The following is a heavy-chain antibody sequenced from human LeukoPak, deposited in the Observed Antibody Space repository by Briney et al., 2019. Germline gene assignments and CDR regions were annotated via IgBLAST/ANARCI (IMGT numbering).Heavy chain of an antibody. D-gene: IGHD3-10*01. CDR1: GYPFTNYG. Sequence: GASVKVSCKASGYPFTNYGTSWVRQAPGQGLEWMGWISGYNGNTNSAQKVQGRVTMTTDTSTSTAYMELRSLRSDDTAVYYCVRDRGEWIDQYYRMDVWGQGTTVTVSS. J-gene: IGHJ6*02. V-gene: IGHV1-18*01. CDR3: VRDRGEWIDQYYRMDV. CDR2: ISGYNGNT.